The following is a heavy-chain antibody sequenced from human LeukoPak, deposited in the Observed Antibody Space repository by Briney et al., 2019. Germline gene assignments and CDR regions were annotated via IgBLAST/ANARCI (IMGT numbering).Heavy chain of an antibody. CDR2: FNYSGST. Sequence: SETLSLTCAVSGGSISSGSYYWGWSRQPPGKGLEWIGSFNYSGSTYYNPSLKGRVTISVDTTKNQFSLKLSSVTAADTAVYFCARALTMVRGSPLNWFDPWGQGTLVTVSS. CDR1: GGSISSGSYY. J-gene: IGHJ5*02. V-gene: IGHV4-39*01. CDR3: ARALTMVRGSPLNWFDP. D-gene: IGHD3-10*01.